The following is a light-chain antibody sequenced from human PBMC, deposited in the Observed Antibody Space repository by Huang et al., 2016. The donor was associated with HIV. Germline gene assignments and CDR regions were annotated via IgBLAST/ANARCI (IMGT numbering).Light chain of an antibody. J-gene: IGKJ2*01. V-gene: IGKV1-39*01. CDR2: GAS. CDR3: QQSYSAPRA. CDR1: QNINSY. Sequence: DIQMTQFPSSLSASVGDRVTITCRASQNINSYFNWYEQKPGKAPQLLIYGASSLESGGPSRFRGNGSETECTLSISSLQPEDLATYYCQQSYSAPRAFGQGTNLDLK.